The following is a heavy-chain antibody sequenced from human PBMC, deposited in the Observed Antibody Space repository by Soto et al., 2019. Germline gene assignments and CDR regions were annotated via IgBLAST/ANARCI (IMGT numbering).Heavy chain of an antibody. CDR3: ARDRDRLGY. CDR1: GLPFSNYC. J-gene: IGHJ4*02. D-gene: IGHD3-22*01. Sequence: GGSLSLSCAASGLPFSNYCMHWVRQAPGKGLEWVSSISSSSSYIYYADSVKGRFTISRDNAKNSLYLQMNSLRAEDTAVHYCARDRDRLGYWGQGTLVTVSS. V-gene: IGHV3-21*01. CDR2: ISSSSSYI.